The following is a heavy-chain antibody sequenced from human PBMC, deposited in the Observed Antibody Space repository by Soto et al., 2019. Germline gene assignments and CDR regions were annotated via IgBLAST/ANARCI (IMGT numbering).Heavy chain of an antibody. CDR3: AHTAPKWAVKFDH. V-gene: IGHV2-5*02. CDR1: GFSLTTRDVG. D-gene: IGHD1-26*01. Sequence: QITLNESGPTLVKPTQTLTLTCTFSGFSLTTRDVGVGWIRQPPGKALEWLALIYWDGDTRINSSLKSRLTIIKHTSKNHVLLVMTNVDPVDTATYFCAHTAPKWAVKFDHWGQGILVTVSS. CDR2: IYWDGDT. J-gene: IGHJ4*02.